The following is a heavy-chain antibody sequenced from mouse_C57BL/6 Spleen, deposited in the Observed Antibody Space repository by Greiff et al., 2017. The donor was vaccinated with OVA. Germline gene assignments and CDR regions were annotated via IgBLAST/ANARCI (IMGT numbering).Heavy chain of an antibody. CDR2: LDPSDSYT. V-gene: IGHV1-69*01. CDR3: ARNGYYGYFDV. Sequence: QVQLQQPGAELVMPGASVKLSCKASGYTFPSYWMPWVQQRPGQGLEWIGELDPSDSYTNYNQKFKGKSTLTVDKSSSTAYIQLSSLTSEDSAVDYCARNGYYGYFDVWGTGTTVTVSS. CDR1: GYTFPSYW. J-gene: IGHJ1*03. D-gene: IGHD2-2*01.